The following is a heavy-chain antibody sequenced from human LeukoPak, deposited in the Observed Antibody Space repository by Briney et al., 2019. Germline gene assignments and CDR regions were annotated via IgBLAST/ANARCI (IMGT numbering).Heavy chain of an antibody. D-gene: IGHD1-1*01. V-gene: IGHV5-51*01. CDR3: ARQTRDAFVI. Sequence: GESLKIPCKGSGYSFISSWIAWVRQMPGKGLEWMGLIYPGDSNTRYSPSFQGQVTISADRSINTAYLQWSSLKASDADIYYFARQTRDAFVIWGQGTMVTVSS. CDR2: IYPGDSNT. CDR1: GYSFISSW. J-gene: IGHJ3*02.